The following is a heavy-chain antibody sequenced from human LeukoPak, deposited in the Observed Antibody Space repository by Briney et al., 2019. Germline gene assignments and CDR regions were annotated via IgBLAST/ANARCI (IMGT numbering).Heavy chain of an antibody. CDR3: AGDYGMGATDY. CDR1: GFSFSSSW. CDR2: INQAGTEK. D-gene: IGHD1-26*01. V-gene: IGHV3-7*01. J-gene: IGHJ4*02. Sequence: GGSLRLSCVASGFSFSSSWMSWVRQAPGKGLEWVANINQAGTEKLYVDSVKGRFTISTDNAKNSLYLQMNSLRVEDTGIYCCAGDYGMGATDYWGQGSLVTVSS.